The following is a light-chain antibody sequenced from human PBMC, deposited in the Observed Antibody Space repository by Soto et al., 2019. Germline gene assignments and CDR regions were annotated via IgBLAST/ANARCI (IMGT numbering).Light chain of an antibody. CDR1: QSISSW. CDR3: QQYNSYSRT. V-gene: IGKV1-5*01. Sequence: DIQMTQSPSTLSASVGDRVTITCRAIQSISSWLAWYQQKPGKAPNLLXYDASSLQSGVPSRFRGSGSGTEFTLTISSLQPDDFETYYCQQYNSYSRTFGQGTKVDIK. J-gene: IGKJ1*01. CDR2: DAS.